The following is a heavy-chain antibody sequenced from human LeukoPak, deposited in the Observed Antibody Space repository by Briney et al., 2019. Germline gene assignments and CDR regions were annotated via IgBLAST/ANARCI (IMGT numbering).Heavy chain of an antibody. V-gene: IGHV1-69*13. CDR3: ARDGVVPAAMPGSLDYYGMDV. CDR2: IIPIFGTA. D-gene: IGHD2-2*01. Sequence: SVKVSCKASGGTFSSYAISWVRQAPGQGLEWMGGIIPIFGTANYAQKFQGRVTITADESTSTAYMELSSLRSEDTVVYYCARDGVVPAAMPGSLDYYGMDVWGQGTTVTVSS. CDR1: GGTFSSYA. J-gene: IGHJ6*02.